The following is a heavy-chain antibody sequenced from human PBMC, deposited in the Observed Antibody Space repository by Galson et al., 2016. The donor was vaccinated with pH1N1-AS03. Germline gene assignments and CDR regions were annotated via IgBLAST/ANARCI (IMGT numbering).Heavy chain of an antibody. CDR2: IKSKTDGGTK. J-gene: IGHJ4*02. Sequence: SLRLSCAGYGFTFSNAWMSWVRQAPGKGLEWVGRIKSKTDGGTKAYAAPVKGRFAISRDDSENTLYLQMNSLKTEDTAVYYCTTADTELGYCTSTSCSLDVWGQGTLGTVSS. V-gene: IGHV3-15*01. CDR3: TTADTELGYCTSTSCSLDV. D-gene: IGHD2-2*01. CDR1: GFTFSNAW.